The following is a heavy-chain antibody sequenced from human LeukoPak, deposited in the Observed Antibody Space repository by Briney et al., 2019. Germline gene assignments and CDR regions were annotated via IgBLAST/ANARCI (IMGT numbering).Heavy chain of an antibody. V-gene: IGHV3-23*01. CDR1: GFTFSSYA. CDR3: AKGSGYYDSSGSTLYYFDS. J-gene: IGHJ4*02. Sequence: GSLRLSCAASGFTFSSYAMSWVRQAPGKGLEWVSAISGSGGSTYYADSVKGRFTISRDNSKNTLYLQMNSLRAEDTAVYYSAKGSGYYDSSGSTLYYFDSGAREPWSPSPQ. CDR2: ISGSGGST. D-gene: IGHD3-22*01.